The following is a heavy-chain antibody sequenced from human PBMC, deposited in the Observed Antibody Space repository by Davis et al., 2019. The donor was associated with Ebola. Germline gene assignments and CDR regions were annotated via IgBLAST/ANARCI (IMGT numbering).Heavy chain of an antibody. J-gene: IGHJ6*02. CDR1: GFTFSSYA. V-gene: IGHV3-23*01. Sequence: GESLKISCAASGFTFSSYAMSWVRQAPGKGLEWVSAISGSGGSTYYADSVKGRFTISRDNSKNTLYLQMNSLRAEDTAVYYCTTETSVGDRYYYGMDVWGQGTTVTVSS. D-gene: IGHD1-14*01. CDR2: ISGSGGST. CDR3: TTETSVGDRYYYGMDV.